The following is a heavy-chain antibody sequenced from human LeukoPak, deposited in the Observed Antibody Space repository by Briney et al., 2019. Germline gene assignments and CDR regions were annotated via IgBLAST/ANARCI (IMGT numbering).Heavy chain of an antibody. CDR3: AKGGTMTKKGYSDY. Sequence: GGSLRLSCAASGFTFSSYAMSWVRLAPGKGLEWVSGVSGDGGYTYYADSVKGRFTISRDNSKSTLCRQMNSLRADDTAVYYCAKGGTMTKKGYSDYWGQGTLVTVSS. CDR1: GFTFSSYA. D-gene: IGHD2-15*01. CDR2: VSGDGGYT. J-gene: IGHJ4*02. V-gene: IGHV3-23*01.